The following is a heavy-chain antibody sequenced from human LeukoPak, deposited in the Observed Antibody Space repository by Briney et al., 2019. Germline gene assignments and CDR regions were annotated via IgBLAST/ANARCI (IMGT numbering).Heavy chain of an antibody. CDR3: ARVRYGGNLGPAFDI. CDR1: GGSISSGSYY. Sequence: SETLSLTCTVSGGSISSGSYYWSWIRQPAGKGLEWIGRIYTSGSTHYNPSLKSRVTISVDTSKNQFSLKLSSVTAADTAVYYCARVRYGGNLGPAFDIWGQGTMVTVSS. D-gene: IGHD4-23*01. V-gene: IGHV4-61*02. J-gene: IGHJ3*02. CDR2: IYTSGST.